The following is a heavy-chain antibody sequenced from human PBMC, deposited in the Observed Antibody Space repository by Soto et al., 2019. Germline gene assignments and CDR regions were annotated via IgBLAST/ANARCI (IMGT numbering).Heavy chain of an antibody. CDR3: ARNLDYYYGPGSGNGHGF. V-gene: IGHV1-2*02. Sequence: QVQLVQSGAEVKEPGDSVRVSCEASGYTFTAYYIHWVRQAPGQGLEWMGWINPKFGDTTYAQDFQVRVSMTRDMSISTVYMELSRLTSDDTAIDYCARNLDYYYGPGSGNGHGFWGQGTTVTVFS. CDR1: GYTFTAYY. CDR2: INPKFGDT. J-gene: IGHJ6*02. D-gene: IGHD3-10*01.